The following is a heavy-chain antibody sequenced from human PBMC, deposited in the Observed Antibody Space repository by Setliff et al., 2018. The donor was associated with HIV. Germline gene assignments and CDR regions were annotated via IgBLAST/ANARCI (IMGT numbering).Heavy chain of an antibody. V-gene: IGHV1-18*01. CDR1: GYTSTSYG. Sequence: GASVKVSCKASGYTSTSYGISWVRQAPGQGLEWMGWISAYNGNTNYAQKFQGRVTLTTDTSTSTAYMEVKSLRSDDTAVYYCARFEGRDKRGYSYGAYYYYMDVWGKGTTVTVSS. CDR3: ARFEGRDKRGYSYGAYYYYMDV. J-gene: IGHJ6*03. CDR2: ISAYNGNT. D-gene: IGHD5-18*01.